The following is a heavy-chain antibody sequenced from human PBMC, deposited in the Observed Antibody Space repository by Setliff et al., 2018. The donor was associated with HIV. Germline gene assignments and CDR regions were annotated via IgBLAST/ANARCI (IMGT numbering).Heavy chain of an antibody. CDR2: VYYTGKT. Sequence: SETLSLTCSVSGGSIVIGGFYYSWIRHRPGKGLEWIGTVYYTGKTYYNPTLQSRLTMSADTSKNQFSLKMRSVTAADTAVYFCARDLHANYHVVDIWGPGTMVTVSS. D-gene: IGHD2-2*01. J-gene: IGHJ3*02. V-gene: IGHV4-31*03. CDR1: GGSIVIGGFY. CDR3: ARDLHANYHVVDI.